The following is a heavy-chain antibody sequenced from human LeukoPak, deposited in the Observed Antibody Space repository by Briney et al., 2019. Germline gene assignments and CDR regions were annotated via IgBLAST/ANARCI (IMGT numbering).Heavy chain of an antibody. CDR2: ISPDGSTT. D-gene: IGHD1-26*01. CDR1: GFTFSRYW. CDR3: VTADSGSYYVAPYYFDY. J-gene: IGHJ4*02. V-gene: IGHV3-74*03. Sequence: GGSLRLSCAASGFTFSRYWMHWVRQAPGKGLMWVSRISPDGSTTLYADSVKGRFTISRDNSKNTLYLQVSSLRDEDAAVYYCVTADSGSYYVAPYYFDYWGQGTLVTVSS.